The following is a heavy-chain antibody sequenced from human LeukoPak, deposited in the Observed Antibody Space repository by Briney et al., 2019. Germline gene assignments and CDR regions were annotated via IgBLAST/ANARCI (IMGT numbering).Heavy chain of an antibody. J-gene: IGHJ4*02. V-gene: IGHV3-11*01. CDR2: ISSSGSTI. CDR3: ARVRTNELLDY. CDR1: GFTFSDYY. Sequence: GGSLRLSCAASGFTFSDYYMSWIRQAPGKGLEWASYISSSGSTIYYADSVKGRFTISRDNAKNSLYLQMNSLRAEDTAVYCCARVRTNELLDYWGQGTLVTVSS. D-gene: IGHD1-1*01.